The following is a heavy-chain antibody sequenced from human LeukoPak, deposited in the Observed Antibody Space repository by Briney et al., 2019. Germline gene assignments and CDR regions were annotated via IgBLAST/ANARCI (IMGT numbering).Heavy chain of an antibody. CDR1: GFTFSSFW. CDR2: LKYDESAK. J-gene: IGHJ4*02. V-gene: IGHV3-7*03. D-gene: IGHD6-13*01. CDR3: ARAPAVPSSSWYGDVWGGYYFDY. Sequence: PGGSLRVSCAAPGFTFSSFWMSWVRQAPGKGLEWVANLKYDESAKYYVDSVKGRFTISRDNAKNSLYLQMNSLRAEDTGVYYCARAPAVPSSSWYGDVWGGYYFDYWGQGTLVTVSS.